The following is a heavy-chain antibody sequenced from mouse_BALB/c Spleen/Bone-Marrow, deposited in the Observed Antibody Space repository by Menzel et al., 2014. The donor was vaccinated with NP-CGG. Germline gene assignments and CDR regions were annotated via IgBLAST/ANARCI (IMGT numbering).Heavy chain of an antibody. J-gene: IGHJ4*01. D-gene: IGHD2-1*01. Sequence: VKLQESGDELVKPGASVKLSCMASGFTSTSYWIHWVKQRPGQGPEWIGEINPSNGRTNYNEKFKSKATLTEDKSSSTAYMQLSSLTSEDSAVYYCARDGNYRYAMDYWGQGTSVTVSS. CDR2: INPSNGRT. V-gene: IGHV1S81*02. CDR3: ARDGNYRYAMDY. CDR1: GFTSTSYW.